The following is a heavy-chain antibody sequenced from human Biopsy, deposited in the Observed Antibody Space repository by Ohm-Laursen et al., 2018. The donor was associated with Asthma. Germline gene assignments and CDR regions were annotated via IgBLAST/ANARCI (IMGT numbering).Heavy chain of an antibody. V-gene: IGHV3-30*03. CDR1: GFVFSQCG. CDR3: ARQSGQDYGDSSGFDI. D-gene: IGHD3-22*01. CDR2: VSSDGHNK. Sequence: SLRLSCSAPGFVFSQCGMDWVRQGPGKGLEWVALVSSDGHNKYYEDSVKGRFTISRDNSRNRLYLQINRLTVEDSAVYFCARQSGQDYGDSSGFDIWGQGTKVAVSS. J-gene: IGHJ3*02.